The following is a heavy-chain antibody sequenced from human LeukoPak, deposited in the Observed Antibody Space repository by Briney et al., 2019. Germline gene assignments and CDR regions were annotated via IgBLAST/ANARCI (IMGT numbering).Heavy chain of an antibody. J-gene: IGHJ3*02. D-gene: IGHD2-15*01. CDR1: GFTFISYA. CDR2: ISTSGGPT. Sequence: QPRGPLTLSCAASGFTFISYAMSWVRHAPGKGLEWVSAISTSGGPTYYANSVKGRPTLSRPSPKNALYLQMNSLRAEDTAVYYCAKSEQRYCSGGSCPLSAFDIWGQGTMVTVSS. V-gene: IGHV3-23*01. CDR3: AKSEQRYCSGGSCPLSAFDI.